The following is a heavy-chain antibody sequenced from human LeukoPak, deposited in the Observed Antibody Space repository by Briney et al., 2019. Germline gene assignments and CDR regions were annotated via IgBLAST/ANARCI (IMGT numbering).Heavy chain of an antibody. Sequence: GGSLRLSCAASGFTFSDYYMSWIRQAPGKGLEWVSYISISGSTEYYADSVKGRFTISRDNAKNSLYLQMNSLRAEDTAVYYCARVGSSWYYTEYYFDYWGQGTLVTVSS. D-gene: IGHD6-13*01. CDR3: ARVGSSWYYTEYYFDY. CDR2: ISISGSTE. V-gene: IGHV3-11*04. J-gene: IGHJ4*02. CDR1: GFTFSDYY.